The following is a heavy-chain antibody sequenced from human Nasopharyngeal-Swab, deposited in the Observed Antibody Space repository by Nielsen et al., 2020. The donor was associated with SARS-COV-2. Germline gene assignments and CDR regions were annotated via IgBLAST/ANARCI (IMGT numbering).Heavy chain of an antibody. Sequence: SETLSLTCTVSGGSISSYYWSWIRQPPGKGLEWIGYIYYSGSTNYNPSLKSRVTISVDTSKNQFSLKLSSVTAADTAVYYCATSLQKDYFDYWGQGTLVTVSS. V-gene: IGHV4-59*01. CDR3: ATSLQKDYFDY. J-gene: IGHJ4*02. D-gene: IGHD3-10*01. CDR1: GGSISSYY. CDR2: IYYSGST.